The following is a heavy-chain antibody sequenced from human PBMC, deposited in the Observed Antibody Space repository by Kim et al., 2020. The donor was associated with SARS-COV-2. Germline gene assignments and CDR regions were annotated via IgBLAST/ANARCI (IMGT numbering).Heavy chain of an antibody. CDR2: IIPIFGTA. CDR1: GGTFSSYA. J-gene: IGHJ4*02. V-gene: IGHV1-69*06. D-gene: IGHD4-17*01. CDR3: ARPSTQGYGDYPLDD. Sequence: SVKVSCKASGGTFSSYAISWVRQAPGQGLEWMGGIIPIFGTANYAQKFQGRVTITADKSTSTAYMELSSLRSEDTAVYYCARPSTQGYGDYPLDDWGRGALGT.